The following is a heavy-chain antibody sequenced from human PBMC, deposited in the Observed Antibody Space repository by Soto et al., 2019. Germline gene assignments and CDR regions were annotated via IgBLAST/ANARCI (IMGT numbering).Heavy chain of an antibody. Sequence: ASVKVSCKASGGTFSKNTISWVRQAPGQGLEWMGGIMPVFGRPTYAQKFQGRVTITADEYTRTAYMELSRLKSDDTAVYYCARQFDYDTSGYYYAYWGQGTQVTVSS. D-gene: IGHD3-22*01. V-gene: IGHV1-69*13. CDR1: GGTFSKNT. CDR3: ARQFDYDTSGYYYAY. J-gene: IGHJ4*02. CDR2: IMPVFGRP.